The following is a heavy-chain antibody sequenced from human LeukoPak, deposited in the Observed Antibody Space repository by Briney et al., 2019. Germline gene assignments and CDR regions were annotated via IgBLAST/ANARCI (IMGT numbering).Heavy chain of an antibody. D-gene: IGHD4-17*01. CDR1: GYTFTGYY. V-gene: IGHV1-2*02. J-gene: IGHJ5*02. CDR2: INPNSGGT. Sequence: ASVKVSCKASGYTFTGYYMHWVRQAPGQGLEWMGWINPNSGGTNYAQKFQGRVTMTRDTSFSTAYMELSRLRSDDTAVYYCAATTVTTFWFDPWGQGTLVTVSS. CDR3: AATTVTTFWFDP.